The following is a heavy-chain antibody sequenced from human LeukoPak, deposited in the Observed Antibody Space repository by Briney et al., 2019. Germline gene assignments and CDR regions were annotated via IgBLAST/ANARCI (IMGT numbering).Heavy chain of an antibody. CDR2: VFYSGST. D-gene: IGHD4-17*01. V-gene: IGHV4-59*01. CDR1: GGSINYDY. CDR3: AGYQRTGLSATGHDY. J-gene: IGHJ4*02. Sequence: PSETLSLTCTVSGGSINYDYWSWIRQPPGKGLEWIGYVFYSGSTNYSPSLRGRVTMSVDTSKNQFSLRLSSLTASDTAVYYCAGYQRTGLSATGHDYWGQGILVTVSS.